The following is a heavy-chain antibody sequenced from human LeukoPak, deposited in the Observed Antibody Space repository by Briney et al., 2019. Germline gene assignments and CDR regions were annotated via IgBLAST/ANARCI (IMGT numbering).Heavy chain of an antibody. CDR3: ARVPGGDYYYYGMDV. D-gene: IGHD3-16*01. CDR1: GGTFSSCA. J-gene: IGHJ6*02. V-gene: IGHV1-69*04. CDR2: IIPIFGIA. Sequence: ASVKVSCKASGGTFSSCAISWVRQAPGQGLEWMGRIIPIFGIANYAQKFQGRVTITADKSTSTAYMELSSLRSEDTAVYYCARVPGGDYYYYGMDVWGQGTTVTVSS.